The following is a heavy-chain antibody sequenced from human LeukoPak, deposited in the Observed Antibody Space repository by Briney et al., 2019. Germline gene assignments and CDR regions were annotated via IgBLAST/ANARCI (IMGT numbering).Heavy chain of an antibody. D-gene: IGHD2-2*01. CDR3: ARGPYCSSTSCYRKGFDP. V-gene: IGHV4-34*01. Sequence: SETLSLTCAVYGGSFSGYYWSWIRQPPGKGLEWIGEINHSGSTNYNPSLKSRVTISVDTSKNQFSLKLSSVSAADTAVYYCARGPYCSSTSCYRKGFDPWGQGTLVTVSS. CDR2: INHSGST. CDR1: GGSFSGYY. J-gene: IGHJ5*02.